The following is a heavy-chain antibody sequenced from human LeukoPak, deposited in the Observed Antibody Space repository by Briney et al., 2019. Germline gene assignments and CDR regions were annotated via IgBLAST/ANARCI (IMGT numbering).Heavy chain of an antibody. Sequence: GGSLRLSCAASGFTFSNAWMSWVRQAPGKGLEWVGRIKSKTDGGTTDYAAPVKGRFTTSRDDSKNTLYLQMNSLKTEDTAVYYCTTQRYDILTGYLDYWGQGTLVTVSS. D-gene: IGHD3-9*01. V-gene: IGHV3-15*01. CDR1: GFTFSNAW. CDR3: TTQRYDILTGYLDY. J-gene: IGHJ4*02. CDR2: IKSKTDGGTT.